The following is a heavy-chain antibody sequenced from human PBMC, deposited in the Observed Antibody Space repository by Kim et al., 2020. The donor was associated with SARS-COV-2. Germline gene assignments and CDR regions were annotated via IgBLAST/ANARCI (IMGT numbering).Heavy chain of an antibody. CDR1: GGSFSGYY. CDR2: INHSGST. Sequence: SETLSLTCAVYGGSFSGYYWSWIRQPPGKGLEWIGEINHSGSTNYNPSLKSRVTISVDTSKNQFSLKLSSVTAADTAVYYCARVVRQRPGWPKSYYGMDVWGQGTTVTVSS. CDR3: ARVVRQRPGWPKSYYGMDV. D-gene: IGHD2-21*01. J-gene: IGHJ6*02. V-gene: IGHV4-34*01.